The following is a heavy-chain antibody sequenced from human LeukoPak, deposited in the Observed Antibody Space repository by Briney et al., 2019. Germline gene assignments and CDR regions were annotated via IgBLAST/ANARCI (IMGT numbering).Heavy chain of an antibody. CDR3: ARNSSGLDS. V-gene: IGHV1-2*02. CDR1: RYTLTGYY. CDR2: INPHTGGT. D-gene: IGHD5-18*01. Sequence: SAKVSCKAPRYTLTGYYMHSVRQAPGHELEWTGWINPHTGGTNHAQKFQRSATTTRDTSLSTAYMELSRLRSDDAAVYNCARNSSGLDSWGQGTLVTVSS. J-gene: IGHJ4*02.